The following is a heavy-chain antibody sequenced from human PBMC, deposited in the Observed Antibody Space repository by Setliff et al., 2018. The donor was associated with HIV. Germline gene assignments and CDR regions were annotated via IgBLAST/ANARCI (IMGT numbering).Heavy chain of an antibody. CDR2: ISAYNGNT. CDR3: AWGTQRPIDS. CDR1: GYTFTSYG. Sequence: GASVKVSCKASGYTFTSYGISWVRQAPGQGLEWMGWISAYNGNTNYAQKLQGRVTMTTDASTSTAYMELRSLRSEDTAMYYCAWGTQRPIDSWGQGTLVTVSS. V-gene: IGHV1-18*01. J-gene: IGHJ4*02. D-gene: IGHD3-16*01.